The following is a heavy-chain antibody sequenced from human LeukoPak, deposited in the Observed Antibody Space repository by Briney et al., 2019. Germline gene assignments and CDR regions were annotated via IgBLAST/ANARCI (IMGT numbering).Heavy chain of an antibody. V-gene: IGHV1-69*04. D-gene: IGHD6-19*01. CDR3: ARGGSSGWYLGS. J-gene: IGHJ5*01. CDR1: GGIFSGYA. CDR2: IIPIFGIA. Sequence: GASVKVSCKASGGIFSGYAISWVRQAPGQGLEWMGRIIPIFGIANYAQKFQGRVTITADKSTSTAYMELSSLRSEDTAVYYCARGGSSGWYLGSWGQGTLVTVSS.